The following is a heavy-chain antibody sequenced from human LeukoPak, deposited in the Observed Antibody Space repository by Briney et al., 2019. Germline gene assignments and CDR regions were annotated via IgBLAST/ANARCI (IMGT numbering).Heavy chain of an antibody. V-gene: IGHV3-23*01. J-gene: IGHJ4*02. CDR3: AKDGSWSGYTRTYYFDY. D-gene: IGHD3-3*01. Sequence: GGSLRLSCAASGFTFSSYAMSWVRQAPGKGLEWVSAISGSGGSTYYADSVKGRFTISRDNSKNTLYLQMNSLRAEDTAVYYCAKDGSWSGYTRTYYFDYWGQGTLVTVSS. CDR2: ISGSGGST. CDR1: GFTFSSYA.